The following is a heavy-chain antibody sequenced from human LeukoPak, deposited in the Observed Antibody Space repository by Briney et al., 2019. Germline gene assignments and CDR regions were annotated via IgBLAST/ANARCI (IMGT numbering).Heavy chain of an antibody. J-gene: IGHJ4*02. CDR2: ISSDGGNT. CDR3: ARDRSWYFDY. Sequence: GGSLRLSCVASGFTFSSYAMHWVRQAPGKGLEYVSSISSDGGNTYYANSVRGRFTISRDNSKYTLYLQMNSLRAEDTAVYYCARDRSWYFDYWGQGTLVTVSS. V-gene: IGHV3-64*01. CDR1: GFTFSSYA. D-gene: IGHD6-13*01.